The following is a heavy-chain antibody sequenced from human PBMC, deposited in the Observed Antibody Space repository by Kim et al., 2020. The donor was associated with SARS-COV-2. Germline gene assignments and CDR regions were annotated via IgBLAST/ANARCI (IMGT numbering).Heavy chain of an antibody. V-gene: IGHV3-74*01. CDR1: GFTFSSYG. CDR2: VNSDGSST. J-gene: IGHJ4*02. CDR3: ARLTTGYVWDKFYY. Sequence: GGSLRLSCAASGFTFSSYGMHWVRQAPGKGLVWVSRVNSDGSSTSYADSVKGRFTISRDNARNTLYLQMNRLRAEDTAVYYCARLTTGYVWDKFYYWGARTPVTVSP. D-gene: IGHD3-16*01.